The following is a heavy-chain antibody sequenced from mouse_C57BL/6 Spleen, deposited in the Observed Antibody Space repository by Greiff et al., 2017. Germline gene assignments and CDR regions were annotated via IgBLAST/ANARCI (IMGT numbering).Heavy chain of an antibody. CDR3: ARCWTPSPWAMDD. CDR2: IYPGDGDT. CDR1: GYAFSRYW. D-gene: IGHD2-10*02. J-gene: IGHJ4*01. V-gene: IGHV1-80*01. Sequence: QVQLQQSGAELVKPGASVKISCKATGYAFSRYWMNWVKQRPGQGLEWIGQIYPGDGDTNYNGKFKGQATLPADKSSSTAYMQLSSLTSEVSAVYFGARCWTPSPWAMDDGGQGTSVTVSS.